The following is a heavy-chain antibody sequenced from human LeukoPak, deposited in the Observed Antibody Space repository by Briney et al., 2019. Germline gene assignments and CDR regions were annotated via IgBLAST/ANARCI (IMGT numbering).Heavy chain of an antibody. D-gene: IGHD6-6*01. V-gene: IGHV3-48*04. CDR3: ARDLDPSSSPFPYYFDY. CDR2: ISSSGSTI. CDR1: GFIFSSSG. Sequence: GGSLRLSCAASGFIFSSSGMIRVRQAPGKGLEWVSYISSSGSTIYYADSVKGRFTISRDNAKNSLYLQMNSLRAVDTAVYYCARDLDPSSSPFPYYFDYWGQGTLVTVSS. J-gene: IGHJ4*02.